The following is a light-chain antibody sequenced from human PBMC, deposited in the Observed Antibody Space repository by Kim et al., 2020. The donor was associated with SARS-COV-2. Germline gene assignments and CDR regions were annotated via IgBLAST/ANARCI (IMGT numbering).Light chain of an antibody. Sequence: ASVGDRWTSKCLRSRAIDNYLAWFQQKPGKVPQRLIFAVSSLETGVPSRFSGSGSGTEFTLIINRLLAEDVATYYCLQSNAYPRTFGHGTKVDIK. CDR2: AVS. V-gene: IGKV1-17*03. CDR1: RAIDNY. J-gene: IGKJ1*01. CDR3: LQSNAYPRT.